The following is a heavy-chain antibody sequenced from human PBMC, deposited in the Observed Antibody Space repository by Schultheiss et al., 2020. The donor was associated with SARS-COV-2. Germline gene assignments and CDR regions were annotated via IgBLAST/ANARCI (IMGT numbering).Heavy chain of an antibody. CDR3: AREGSGFDCSSDSCYFNWFNP. V-gene: IGHV1-2*02. CDR2: INPNSGGT. CDR1: GYSFTGYY. Sequence: ASVKVSCKASGYSFTGYYMHWVRQAPGQGLEWMGWINPNSGGTNFAQNFQGRVTMTRDTSISTAYMELSRLRSDDTAMYYCAREGSGFDCSSDSCYFNWFNPWGQGTLVTVSS. J-gene: IGHJ5*02. D-gene: IGHD2-2*01.